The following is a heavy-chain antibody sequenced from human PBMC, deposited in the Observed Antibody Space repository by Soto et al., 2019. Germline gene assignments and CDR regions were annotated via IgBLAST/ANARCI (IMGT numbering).Heavy chain of an antibody. CDR2: MNPNSGHT. CDR3: AVYSHYLGMEV. V-gene: IGHV1-8*01. D-gene: IGHD4-4*01. J-gene: IGHJ6*02. Sequence: QVHLVQSGAEVKKPGASVKVSCKASGYTFTTYDINWVRQASGQGLEWMGWMNPNSGHTGYAQKFQGKVTMTRNTSISTAYMELSSLRSEDTAVYYCAVYSHYLGMEVWGQGTTVTVSS. CDR1: GYTFTTYD.